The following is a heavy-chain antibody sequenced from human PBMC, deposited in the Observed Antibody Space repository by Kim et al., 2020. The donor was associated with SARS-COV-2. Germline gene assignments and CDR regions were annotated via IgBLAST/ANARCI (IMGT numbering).Heavy chain of an antibody. CDR3: ARGYGSGSPYGMDV. CDR1: GGSISSGGYS. V-gene: IGHV4-30-2*01. CDR2: IYYSGST. J-gene: IGHJ6*02. Sequence: SETLSLTCAVSGGSISSGGYSWSWIRQPPGKGLEWIGYIYYSGSTYYNPSLKSRVTISVDRSKNQFSLKLSSVTAADTAVYYCARGYGSGSPYGMDVWDQGTTVTVSS. D-gene: IGHD3-10*01.